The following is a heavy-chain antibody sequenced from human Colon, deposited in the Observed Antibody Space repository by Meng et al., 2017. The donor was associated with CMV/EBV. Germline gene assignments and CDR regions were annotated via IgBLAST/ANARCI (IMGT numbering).Heavy chain of an antibody. Sequence: LTGAVSGLCESNDYWWTWVRPAPGKGLEWIGEVSQDGRTNSNPSLKSRLSMSVDKSKNQFSLNLRSVTAADTASYFCASSSGWWRIDYWGHGTLVTVSS. CDR2: VSQDGRT. V-gene: IGHV4-4*01. CDR1: GLCESNDYW. J-gene: IGHJ4*01. D-gene: IGHD6-19*01. CDR3: ASSSGWWRIDY.